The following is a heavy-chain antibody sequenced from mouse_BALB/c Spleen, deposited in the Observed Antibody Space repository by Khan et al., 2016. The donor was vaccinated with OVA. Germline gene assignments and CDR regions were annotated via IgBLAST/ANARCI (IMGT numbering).Heavy chain of an antibody. CDR2: IDPANGNT. CDR3: AREGTYFWYFDV. V-gene: IGHV14-3*02. J-gene: IGHJ1*01. CDR1: GFNIKDTY. D-gene: IGHD2-10*01. Sequence: EVQLQQSGAELVKPGASVKLSCTASGFNIKDTYMHWVKQRPEQGLEWIGRIDPANGNTKYDPKFQGKATITADTSSNTAYLQLSSLTSEDTAVSEGAREGTYFWYFDVWGAGTTVTVSS.